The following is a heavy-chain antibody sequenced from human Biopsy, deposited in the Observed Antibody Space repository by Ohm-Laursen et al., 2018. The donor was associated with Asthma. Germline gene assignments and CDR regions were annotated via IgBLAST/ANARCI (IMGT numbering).Heavy chain of an antibody. V-gene: IGHV3-53*01. J-gene: IGHJ4*02. CDR1: GFAVSRDY. D-gene: IGHD6-19*01. CDR2: IYSGGTS. CDR3: ARGDSSGWSHYYFDY. Sequence: SLRLSCAASGFAVSRDYMFWVRQAPGKGLEWVSVIYSGGTSHTADSVRGRFTISRDYSKNTSYLQMHSLRVEDTAVYYCARGDSSGWSHYYFDYWGQGTLVTVSS.